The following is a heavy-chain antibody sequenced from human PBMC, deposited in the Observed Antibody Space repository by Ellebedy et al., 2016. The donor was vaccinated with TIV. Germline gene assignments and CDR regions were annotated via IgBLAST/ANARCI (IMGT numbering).Heavy chain of an antibody. D-gene: IGHD3-3*01. V-gene: IGHV3-23*01. Sequence: GESLKISXVASGFTFNKYVMSWVRQAPGKGLEWVSAISVTNGHTFYGDSVKGRFTISTDISENTVHLQLSNLRADDTAVYYCAKGPALLFDYWSGLFVWGQGTLVTVAS. CDR3: AKGPALLFDYWSGLFV. CDR2: ISVTNGHT. J-gene: IGHJ4*02. CDR1: GFTFNKYV.